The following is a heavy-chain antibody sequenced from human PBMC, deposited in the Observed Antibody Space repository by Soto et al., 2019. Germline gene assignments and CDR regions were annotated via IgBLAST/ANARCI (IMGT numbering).Heavy chain of an antibody. Sequence: SETLSLTCTVSGDAISNYYWSCIRQTPGRGLEWIGCVHASGSTDYNPSLKGRVTISLHTSKSQFSLSLRSATAADTATYYCARGTRALITSFFAYWGQGITVTVSS. CDR3: ARGTRALITSFFAY. V-gene: IGHV4-59*03. CDR2: VHASGST. D-gene: IGHD1-20*01. J-gene: IGHJ4*02. CDR1: GDAISNYY.